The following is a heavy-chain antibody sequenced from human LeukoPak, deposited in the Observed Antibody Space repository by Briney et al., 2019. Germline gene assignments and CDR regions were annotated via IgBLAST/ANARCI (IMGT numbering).Heavy chain of an antibody. J-gene: IGHJ4*02. CDR1: GGSISGYY. CDR2: IYSSGST. Sequence: PSETLSLTCTVSGGSISGYYWSWIRQPPGKGLEWIGYIYSSGSTNQNPSLKSRVTISVDTSKNQFSLKLSSVTAADTAVYYCARRASYTAMAFDYWGQGTLVTVSS. D-gene: IGHD5-18*01. CDR3: ARRASYTAMAFDY. V-gene: IGHV4-59*08.